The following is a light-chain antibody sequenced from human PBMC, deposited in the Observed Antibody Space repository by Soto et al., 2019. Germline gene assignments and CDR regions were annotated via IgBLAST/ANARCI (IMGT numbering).Light chain of an antibody. V-gene: IGKV1-5*03. CDR3: QQYNSYSWT. CDR2: KVS. CDR1: QSVNDW. J-gene: IGKJ1*01. Sequence: DIQMTQSPSTLSASVGDRVTITCRASQSVNDWLAWYHQKPGKAPNLLIYKVSNLESGVPSRFTGSGSGTEFTLTISSLQPDDFATYYCQQYNSYSWTFGQGTKVEIK.